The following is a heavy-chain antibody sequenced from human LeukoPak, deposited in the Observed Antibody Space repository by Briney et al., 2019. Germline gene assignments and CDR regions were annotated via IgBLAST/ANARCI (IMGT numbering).Heavy chain of an antibody. Sequence: PSETLSLTCTVSGGSISSSSYYWGWIRQPPGKGLEWIGSIYYSGSTYYNPSLKSRVTISVDTSKNQFSLKLSSVTAADTAMYYCARGGSSGYFDYWGQGTLVTVSS. CDR3: ARGGSSGYFDY. J-gene: IGHJ4*02. CDR2: IYYSGST. V-gene: IGHV4-39*07. D-gene: IGHD3-22*01. CDR1: GGSISSSSYY.